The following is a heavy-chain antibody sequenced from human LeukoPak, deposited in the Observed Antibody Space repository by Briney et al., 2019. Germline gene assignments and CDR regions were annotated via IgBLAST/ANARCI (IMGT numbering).Heavy chain of an antibody. Sequence: GASVKVSCKASGYTFTGYYMHWVRQAPGQGLEWMGRINPNNGGTNYAQKFQGRVTMTRDTSISTAYMELSRLRSDDTAVYYCARGGGTTFLFYYWGQGTLVTVSS. CDR1: GYTFTGYY. V-gene: IGHV1-2*06. D-gene: IGHD1-1*01. CDR2: INPNNGGT. CDR3: ARGGGTTFLFYY. J-gene: IGHJ4*02.